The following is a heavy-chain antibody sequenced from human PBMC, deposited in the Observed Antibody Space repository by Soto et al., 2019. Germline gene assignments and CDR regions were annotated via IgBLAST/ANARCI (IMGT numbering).Heavy chain of an antibody. CDR3: ARRARAYYYYYYGMDV. Sequence: SETLSLTCTFYGGTFSGYYWIWIRQPPGKGLEWIGEINHSGSTNYNPSLKSRVTISVDTSKNQFSLKLSSVTAADTAVYYCARRARAYYYYYYGMDVWGQGTTVTVSS. J-gene: IGHJ6*02. CDR2: INHSGST. CDR1: GGTFSGYY. V-gene: IGHV4-34*01.